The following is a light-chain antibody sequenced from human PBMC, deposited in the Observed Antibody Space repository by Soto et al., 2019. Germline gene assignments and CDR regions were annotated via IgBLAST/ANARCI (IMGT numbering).Light chain of an antibody. J-gene: IGKJ4*01. CDR1: QSISSY. CDR3: QQSYIVPVT. Sequence: DIPMTQSPSSLSVSVGDRVTIACRASQSISSYLNWYQQKPGKAPKLLIYAASSLQSGVPSRFSGSGSGTDFTLTISSLQPEDFATYYCQQSYIVPVTFGGWTEVEIK. CDR2: AAS. V-gene: IGKV1-39*01.